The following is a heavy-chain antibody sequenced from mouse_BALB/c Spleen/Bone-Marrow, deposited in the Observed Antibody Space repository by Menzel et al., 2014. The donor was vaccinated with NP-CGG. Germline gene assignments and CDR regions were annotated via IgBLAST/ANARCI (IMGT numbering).Heavy chain of an antibody. J-gene: IGHJ4*01. Sequence: VQLVESGAELVKPGASVKLSCKASGYTFTSYYMYWVKQRPGQGLEWIGEINPSNGGTNFNEKFKSRATLTVDKSSSTAYMQPSSLTSEDSAVYYCTRLPHWGQGTSVTVSS. CDR2: INPSNGGT. V-gene: IGHV1S81*02. D-gene: IGHD5-1*01. CDR3: TRLPH. CDR1: GYTFTSYY.